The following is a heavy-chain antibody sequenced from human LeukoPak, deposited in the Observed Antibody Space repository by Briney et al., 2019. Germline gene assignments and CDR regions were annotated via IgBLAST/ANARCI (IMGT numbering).Heavy chain of an antibody. D-gene: IGHD3-16*01. J-gene: IGHJ4*01. CDR1: GSSINNNF. CDR2: IHSTGSA. V-gene: IGHV4-59*08. Sequence: PTETLSLTCTVSGSSINNNFCTSIRQPPGKGLEWIGHIHSTGSANYNPSLNSRVLLPGDTSKTQLSLTLTSVTAADSAVYFCARHRDYDTWGHGTLVTVSS. CDR3: ARHRDYDT.